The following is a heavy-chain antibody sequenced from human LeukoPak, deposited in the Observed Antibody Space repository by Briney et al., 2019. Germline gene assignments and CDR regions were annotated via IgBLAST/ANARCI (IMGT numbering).Heavy chain of an antibody. D-gene: IGHD3-22*01. J-gene: IGHJ4*02. Sequence: GGSLRLSCAASGFTFSSYGMLWVRQAPGKGLEWVAVISYDGSNKYYADSVKGRFTISRDNSKNTLYLQMNSLRAEDTAVYYCAKEHYYDSSGSDYWGQGTLVTVSS. V-gene: IGHV3-30*18. CDR1: GFTFSSYG. CDR2: ISYDGSNK. CDR3: AKEHYYDSSGSDY.